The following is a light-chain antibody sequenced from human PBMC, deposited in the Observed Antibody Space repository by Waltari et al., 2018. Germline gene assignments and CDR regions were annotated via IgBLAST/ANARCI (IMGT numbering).Light chain of an antibody. J-gene: IGKJ4*01. V-gene: IGKV1-5*03. CDR3: QEYDSLPVT. CDR2: KAS. Sequence: DIQVTQSPSTLSASVGDRVTITCRASQSVKNNLAWYQQKPGKAPKVLIHKASRLESGVPSRFSGSGFGTDFILSISSLQPDDFATYYCQEYDSLPVTFGGGTRVEIK. CDR1: QSVKNN.